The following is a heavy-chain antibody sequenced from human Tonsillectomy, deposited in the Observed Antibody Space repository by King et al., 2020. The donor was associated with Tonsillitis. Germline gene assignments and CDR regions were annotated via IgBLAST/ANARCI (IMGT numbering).Heavy chain of an antibody. CDR1: GFNFDDYA. D-gene: IGHD5-18*01. V-gene: IGHV3-9*01. CDR2: ITWNSGSI. J-gene: IGHJ2*01. CDR3: AKDKTTRYNFGHQENWYFDL. Sequence: VQLVESGGGLVQPGRSLRLSCAASGFNFDDYAMHWVRQAPGKGLEWVSGITWNSGSINYADSVQGRFTISRDNAKNTLYLQMNSLRGEDTALYFCAKDKTTRYNFGHQENWYFDLWGRGTLVIVSS.